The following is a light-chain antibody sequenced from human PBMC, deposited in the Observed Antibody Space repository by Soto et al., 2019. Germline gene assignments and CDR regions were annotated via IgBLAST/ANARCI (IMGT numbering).Light chain of an antibody. CDR2: AVN. Sequence: LTQPPSASVSPGQAVTISSTGTSSDVGGYQYVSWYQQYPGKAPKLMIYAVNKRPSGVPDRFSGSRSGNTASLTVSGLQAEDEADYYCSSYAGSNNYVFGTGTKVTVL. CDR1: SSDVGGYQY. V-gene: IGLV2-8*01. J-gene: IGLJ1*01. CDR3: SSYAGSNNYV.